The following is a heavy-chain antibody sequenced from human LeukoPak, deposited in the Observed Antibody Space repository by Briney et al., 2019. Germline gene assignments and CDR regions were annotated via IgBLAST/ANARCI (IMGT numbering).Heavy chain of an antibody. CDR3: ARATTYSSSSLFDY. J-gene: IGHJ4*02. CDR2: ISYDGSNK. Sequence: PGRSLRLSCAASGFTFSSYAMHWVRQAPGKGLEWVAVISYDGSNKYYADSVKGRFTISRDNSKNTLYLQMNSLRAEDTAVYYCARATTYSSSSLFDYWGQGTLVTVSS. V-gene: IGHV3-30-3*01. CDR1: GFTFSSYA. D-gene: IGHD6-6*01.